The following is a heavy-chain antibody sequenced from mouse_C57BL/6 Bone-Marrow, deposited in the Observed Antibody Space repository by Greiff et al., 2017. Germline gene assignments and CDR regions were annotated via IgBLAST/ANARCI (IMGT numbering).Heavy chain of an antibody. CDR2: IYPGSGNT. CDR1: GYTFTDYY. CDR3: AKWESYYGYDYFDY. D-gene: IGHD2-2*01. Sequence: VKLMESGAELVRPGASVKLSCKASGYTFTDYYINWVKQRPGQGLEWIARIYPGSGNTYYNEKFKGKATLTAEKSSSTAYMQLSSLTSEDSAVYFCAKWESYYGYDYFDYWGQGTTLTVSS. V-gene: IGHV1-76*01. J-gene: IGHJ2*01.